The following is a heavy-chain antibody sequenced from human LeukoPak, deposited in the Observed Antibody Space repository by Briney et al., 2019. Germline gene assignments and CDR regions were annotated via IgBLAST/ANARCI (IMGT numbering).Heavy chain of an antibody. CDR1: GFTFSGYW. V-gene: IGHV3-7*01. CDR2: IKPDGTEQ. Sequence: GGSLRLSCAASGFTFSGYWMSWVRQTPGKGLEWVAIIKPDGTEQSYVGSVKGRFTISRDNAKNSLYLQVNSLRAEDTAVYYCARDRGKNGGFGYWGQGTLVTVSS. D-gene: IGHD7-27*01. J-gene: IGHJ4*02. CDR3: ARDRGKNGGFGY.